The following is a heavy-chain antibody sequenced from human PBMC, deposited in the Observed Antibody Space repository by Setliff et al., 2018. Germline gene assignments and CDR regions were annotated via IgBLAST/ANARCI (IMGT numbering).Heavy chain of an antibody. J-gene: IGHJ4*02. Sequence: LRLSCAASGFSFSNHNMNWFRQIPGKGLEWVSAICGGCSDRHYADSVKGRFTISRDDADSSLYLYMNSLRVDDPAVYFCASRIGGSRYWGQGTLVTVSS. CDR1: GFSFSNHN. CDR3: ASRIGGSRY. V-gene: IGHV3-21*01. CDR2: ICGGCSDR. D-gene: IGHD1-26*01.